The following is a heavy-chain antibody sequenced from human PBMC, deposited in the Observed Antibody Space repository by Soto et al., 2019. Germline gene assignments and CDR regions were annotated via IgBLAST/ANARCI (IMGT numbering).Heavy chain of an antibody. CDR3: ATSRTFDY. CDR2: IKQDGGEK. V-gene: IGHV3-7*01. D-gene: IGHD6-13*01. CDR1: GFAFSSYW. J-gene: IGHJ4*02. Sequence: GGSLRLSCAASGFAFSSYWVNWVRRAPGKGLEWVANIKQDGGEKHYVDSVKGRFTISRDNANNSVFLQMSSLRAEDTAVYYCATSRTFDYWGQGTLVTVYS.